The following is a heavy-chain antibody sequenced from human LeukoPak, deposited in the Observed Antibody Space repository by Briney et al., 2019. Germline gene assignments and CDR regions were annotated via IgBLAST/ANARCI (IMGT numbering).Heavy chain of an antibody. CDR1: GGSISSGSYY. V-gene: IGHV4-61*02. CDR3: ASRYYYDSSGYHPAGAFDI. J-gene: IGHJ3*02. Sequence: PSQTLSLTCTVSGGSISSGSYYWSWIRQPAGKGLEWIGRIYTSGSTNYNPSLKSRVTISVDTSKNQFSLKLSSVTAADTAVYYCASRYYYDSSGYHPAGAFDIWGQGTIVTVSS. D-gene: IGHD3-22*01. CDR2: IYTSGST.